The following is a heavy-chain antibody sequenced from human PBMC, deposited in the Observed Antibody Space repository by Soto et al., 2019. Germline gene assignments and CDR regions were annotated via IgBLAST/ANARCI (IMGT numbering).Heavy chain of an antibody. CDR1: GYSISSSNW. CDR3: ARREIQGPIDY. J-gene: IGHJ4*02. CDR2: IYYSGTT. Sequence: QVQLQESGPGLVKPSDTLSLTCAVSGYSISSSNWWGWIRQPPGKGLEWIGYIYYSGTTYYNPSLKSRVHMSVGTSKNLFSLKLASVTAVDTAVCYCARREIQGPIDYWGQGTLVTVSS. D-gene: IGHD1-26*01. V-gene: IGHV4-28*01.